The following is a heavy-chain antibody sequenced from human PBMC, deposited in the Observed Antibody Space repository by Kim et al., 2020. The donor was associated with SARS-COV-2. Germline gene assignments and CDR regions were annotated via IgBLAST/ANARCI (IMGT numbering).Heavy chain of an antibody. V-gene: IGHV3-74*01. D-gene: IGHD2-15*01. CDR2: INSDGSGT. Sequence: GGSLRLSCAASGFTFSNYWMHWVRQAPGKGLVWVSRINSDGSGTTYADSVRGRFTISRDNAKNTLYLQVNSLRAEDTALYYCARPLGYCSGGSCYSGAFDIWGQGTMVTVSS. CDR3: ARPLGYCSGGSCYSGAFDI. J-gene: IGHJ3*02. CDR1: GFTFSNYW.